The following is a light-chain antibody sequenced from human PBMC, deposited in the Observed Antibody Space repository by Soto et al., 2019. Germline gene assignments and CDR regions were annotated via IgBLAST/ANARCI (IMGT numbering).Light chain of an antibody. V-gene: IGKV3-15*01. J-gene: IGKJ1*01. CDR3: QQFNSWPWT. Sequence: EIVMTQSPATLSVSPGEIATLFCRASQSISSDLVWYQQKPGQAPRLLIYGASTRATGVPARFSGSGSGTECTLTISSLQSEDVAVYYCQQFNSWPWTLGQGTKVDIK. CDR1: QSISSD. CDR2: GAS.